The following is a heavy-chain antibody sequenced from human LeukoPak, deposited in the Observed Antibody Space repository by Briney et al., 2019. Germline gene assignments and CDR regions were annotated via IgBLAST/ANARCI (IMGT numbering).Heavy chain of an antibody. CDR3: AKDFEYQLLPGVFDY. CDR2: ISSSSSTI. V-gene: IGHV3-48*01. D-gene: IGHD2-2*01. J-gene: IGHJ4*02. Sequence: AGGSLRLSCAASGFTFSSYSMNWVRQAPGKGLEWVSYISSSSSTIDYADSVKGRFTISRDNSKNTLYLQMNSLRAEDTAVYYCAKDFEYQLLPGVFDYWGQGTLVTVSS. CDR1: GFTFSSYS.